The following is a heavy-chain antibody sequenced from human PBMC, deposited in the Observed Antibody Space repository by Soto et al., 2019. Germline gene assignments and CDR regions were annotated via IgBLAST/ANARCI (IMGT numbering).Heavy chain of an antibody. V-gene: IGHV3-30*18. CDR3: AKSSLMMELWSHGPAY. D-gene: IGHD5-18*01. CDR2: ISYDGSNK. J-gene: IGHJ4*02. Sequence: QVQLVESGGGVVQPGRSLRLSCAASGFTFSSYGMHWVRQAPGKGLEWVAVISYDGSNKYYADSVKGRFTISRDNSKNTLYRQMNSLRAGDTAVYYCAKSSLMMELWSHGPAYWGKGPLVTVSS. CDR1: GFTFSSYG.